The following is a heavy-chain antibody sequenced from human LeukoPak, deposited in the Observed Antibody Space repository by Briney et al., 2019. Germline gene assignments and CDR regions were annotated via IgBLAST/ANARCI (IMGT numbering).Heavy chain of an antibody. CDR2: IWYDGSNN. CDR3: ARSFYDILTGYSYWYFDL. J-gene: IGHJ2*01. CDR1: GFTLSSYS. Sequence: GGSLRLSCAASGFTLSSYSMHWVRQAPGKGLEWVAVIWYDGSNNYYTDSVKGRFTISRDNSKNTLYLQMNRLRAEDTAVYYCARSFYDILTGYSYWYFDLWGRGTLVTVSS. V-gene: IGHV3-33*08. D-gene: IGHD3-9*01.